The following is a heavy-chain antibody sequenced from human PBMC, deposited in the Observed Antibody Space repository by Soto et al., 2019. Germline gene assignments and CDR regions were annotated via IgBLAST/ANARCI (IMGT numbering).Heavy chain of an antibody. D-gene: IGHD3-3*01. CDR3: AKEGGERITIFGVAEYYFDY. Sequence: PGGSLRPSCAASGFTFSSYGMHWVRQAPGKGLEWVAVISYDGSNKYYADSVKGRFTISRDNSKNTLYLQMNSLRAEDTAVYYCAKEGGERITIFGVAEYYFDYWGQGTLVTVSS. CDR2: ISYDGSNK. J-gene: IGHJ4*02. CDR1: GFTFSSYG. V-gene: IGHV3-30*18.